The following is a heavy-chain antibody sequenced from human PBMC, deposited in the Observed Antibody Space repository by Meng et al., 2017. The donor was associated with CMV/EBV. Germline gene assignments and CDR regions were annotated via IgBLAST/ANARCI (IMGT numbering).Heavy chain of an antibody. V-gene: IGHV1-24*01. CDR3: ATLYYYDSSPPGETNDAFDI. CDR1: GYTLTELS. D-gene: IGHD3-22*01. Sequence: ASVKVSCKVSGYTLTELSMHWVRQAPGKGLEWMGGFDPEDGETIYAQKFQGRVTMTEDTSTDTAYMELSSLRSEDTAVYYCATLYYYDSSPPGETNDAFDIWGQGTMVNVSS. J-gene: IGHJ3*02. CDR2: FDPEDGET.